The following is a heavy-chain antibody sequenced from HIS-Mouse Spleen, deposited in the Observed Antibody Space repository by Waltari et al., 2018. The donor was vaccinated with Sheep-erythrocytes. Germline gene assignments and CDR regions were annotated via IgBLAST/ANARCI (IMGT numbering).Heavy chain of an antibody. V-gene: IGHV3-21*01. Sequence: EVQLVESGGGLVKPGGSLRLSCAASGFTFSSYSMNWVRQAPGKGLGVVSSISSSSYIYYADSVKGRFTISRDNAKNSLYLQMNSLRAEDTAVYYCARVAAVTTYYFDYWGQGTLVTVSS. CDR2: ISSSSYI. D-gene: IGHD4-17*01. J-gene: IGHJ4*02. CDR3: ARVAAVTTYYFDY. CDR1: GFTFSSYS.